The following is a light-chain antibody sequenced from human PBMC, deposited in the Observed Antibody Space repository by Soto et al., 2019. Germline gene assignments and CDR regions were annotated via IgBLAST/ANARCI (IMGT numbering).Light chain of an antibody. CDR3: QQYNAN. Sequence: DIQMTQSPSTLSASVGDRVTITCRASQNITKWLAWYQQQPGKAPKVLIYDASNLHSGVPSRFSGSGSGTEFTLSISSLQPDDFATYYCQQYNANFGQGTKVDVK. J-gene: IGKJ1*01. CDR1: QNITKW. V-gene: IGKV1-5*01. CDR2: DAS.